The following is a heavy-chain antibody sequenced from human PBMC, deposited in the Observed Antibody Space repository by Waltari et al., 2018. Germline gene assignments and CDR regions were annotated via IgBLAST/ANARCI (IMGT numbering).Heavy chain of an antibody. J-gene: IGHJ5*02. Sequence: QLQLQESGPGLVKPSETLSLTCTVSGGSISSSSYYWGWIRQPPGKGLEWIGSIYYSGSTYYNPSLKSRVTISVDTSKNQFSLKLSAVTAADTAVYYCASSSYDFWSGYHNWFDPWGQGTLVTVSS. D-gene: IGHD3-3*01. CDR1: GGSISSSSYY. V-gene: IGHV4-39*07. CDR2: IYYSGST. CDR3: ASSSYDFWSGYHNWFDP.